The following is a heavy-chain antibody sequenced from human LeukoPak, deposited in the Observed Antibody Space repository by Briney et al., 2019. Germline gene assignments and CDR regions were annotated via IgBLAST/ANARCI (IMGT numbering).Heavy chain of an antibody. J-gene: IGHJ4*02. V-gene: IGHV1-69*05. D-gene: IGHD1-1*01. CDR2: IIPIFGTA. CDR3: ATGPGLERFDY. Sequence: ASVKVSCKASGGTLSSYAISWVRQAPGQGLEWMGEIIPIFGTAKYAQKFQGRVTIITDESTNTAYMELSSLRSEDTAVYYFATGPGLERFDYWGQGTLVTVSS. CDR1: GGTLSSYA.